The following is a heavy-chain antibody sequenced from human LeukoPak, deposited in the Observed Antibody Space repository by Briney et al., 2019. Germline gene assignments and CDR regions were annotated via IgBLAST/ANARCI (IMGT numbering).Heavy chain of an antibody. CDR3: ARGRYKRGRYPDYFDY. V-gene: IGHV3-7*03. Sequence: PGGSLRLSCAASTFTLSTYWMTWVRRAPGKGLEWVANIKQDGTDKYYVDSVKGRFTISRDNAKNSLYLQMNSLRAEDTAVYYCARGRYKRGRYPDYFDYWGQGTLVTVSS. CDR1: TFTLSTYW. J-gene: IGHJ4*02. CDR2: IKQDGTDK. D-gene: IGHD6-19*01.